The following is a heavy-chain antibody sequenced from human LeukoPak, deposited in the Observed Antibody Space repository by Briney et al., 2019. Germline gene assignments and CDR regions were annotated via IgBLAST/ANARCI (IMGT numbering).Heavy chain of an antibody. J-gene: IGHJ3*02. CDR3: AGLVWARDAFDI. Sequence: GGSLRLSCAASGFTFSSYSMNWVRQAPGKGLVWVSSISSSSSYIYYADSVKGRFTISRDNAKNSLYLQMNSLRAEDTAVYYCAGLVWARDAFDIWGQGTMVTVSS. V-gene: IGHV3-21*01. CDR2: ISSSSSYI. D-gene: IGHD1-26*01. CDR1: GFTFSSYS.